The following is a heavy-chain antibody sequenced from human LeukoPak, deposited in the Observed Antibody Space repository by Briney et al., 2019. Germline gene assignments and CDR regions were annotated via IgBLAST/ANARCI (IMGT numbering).Heavy chain of an antibody. CDR1: GGSFSAHY. V-gene: IGHV4-34*01. CDR2: IDHRGFT. J-gene: IGHJ4*01. Sequence: SETLSLTCAVYGGSFSAHYWSCLRQPPGKGLEWIGEIDHRGFTSYNPPLKSRVTISVDTSNNQFSLRLTSVTAADTAVYYCASGQTYLDYLGRGTLVTVSS. CDR3: ASGQTYLDY.